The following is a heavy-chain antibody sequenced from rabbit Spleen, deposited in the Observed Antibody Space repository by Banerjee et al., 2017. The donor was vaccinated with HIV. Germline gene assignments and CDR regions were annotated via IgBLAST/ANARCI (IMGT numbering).Heavy chain of an antibody. CDR1: GFSFSSSYY. V-gene: IGHV1S40*01. D-gene: IGHD1-1*01. Sequence: QSLEESGGGLVQPEGSLTLTCTASGFSFSSSYYMCWVRQAPGKGLEWIACINAATAKPVYASWAKGRFTISKASSTTVTLQMTSLTAADTATYFCARDTSSSFSSYGMDLWGPGTLVTVS. CDR3: ARDTSSSFSSYGMDL. J-gene: IGHJ6*01. CDR2: INAATAKP.